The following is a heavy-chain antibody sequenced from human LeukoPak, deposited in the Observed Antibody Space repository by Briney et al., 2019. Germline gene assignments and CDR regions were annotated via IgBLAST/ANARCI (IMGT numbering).Heavy chain of an antibody. CDR2: INHSGST. CDR1: GGSFSGYY. CDR3: ARGPRDYDSSGVLDS. J-gene: IGHJ4*02. V-gene: IGHV4-34*01. Sequence: SETLSLTCAVYGGSFSGYYWSWIRQPPGKGLEWIGEINHSGSTNHNPSLKSRVTISVDTSKNQFSLKLSSVTAADTAVYYCARGPRDYDSSGVLDSWGQGTLVTVSS. D-gene: IGHD3-22*01.